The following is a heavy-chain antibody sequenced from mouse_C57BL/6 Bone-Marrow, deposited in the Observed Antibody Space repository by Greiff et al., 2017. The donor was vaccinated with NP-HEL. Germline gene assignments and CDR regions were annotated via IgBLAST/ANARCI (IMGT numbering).Heavy chain of an antibody. CDR2: IYPRDGST. V-gene: IGHV1-85*01. Sequence: SFNLSCKASGYTFTSYDINWVKQRPGQGLEWIGWIYPRDGSTRYNEKFKGKATLTVDTSSSTAYMELHSLTSEDSAVYFCAREDDGLLAYWGQGTLVTVSA. J-gene: IGHJ3*01. CDR1: GYTFTSYD. D-gene: IGHD2-3*01. CDR3: AREDDGLLAY.